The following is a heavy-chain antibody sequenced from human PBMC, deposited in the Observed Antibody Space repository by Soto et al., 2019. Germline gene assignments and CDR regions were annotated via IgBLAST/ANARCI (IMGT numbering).Heavy chain of an antibody. D-gene: IGHD5-18*01. V-gene: IGHV1-69*12. CDR1: GGTFSSYA. CDR3: ARTGFGAYSYGPSDYFDY. CDR2: IIPIFGTA. Sequence: QVQLVQSGAEVKKPGSSVKVSCKASGGTFSSYAISWVRQAPGQGLEWMGGIIPIFGTANYAQKFQGRVTITADESTSTAYMELSSLRSEDTAVYYCARTGFGAYSYGPSDYFDYWGQGTLVTVSS. J-gene: IGHJ4*02.